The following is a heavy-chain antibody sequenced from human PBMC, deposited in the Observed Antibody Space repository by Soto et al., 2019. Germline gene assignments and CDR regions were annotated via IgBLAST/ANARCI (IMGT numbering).Heavy chain of an antibody. V-gene: IGHV3-21*06. J-gene: IGHJ6*02. Sequence: EVQLVESGGGLVEPGGSLRLSCTPSGLSFSTHSMSWVRQAPGKGLEWVSSISSSSYYIYYADSVKGRFTISRDNAKNTRFLQMNSLRADDTAVYYCARNRDPSSKTHGMDVWGQGTTVTVSS. CDR1: GLSFSTHS. CDR2: ISSSSYYI. CDR3: ARNRDPSSKTHGMDV.